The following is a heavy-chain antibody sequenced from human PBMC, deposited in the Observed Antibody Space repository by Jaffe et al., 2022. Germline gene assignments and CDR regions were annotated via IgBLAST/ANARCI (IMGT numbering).Heavy chain of an antibody. CDR2: IYHSGST. CDR1: GYSISSGYY. Sequence: QVQLQESGPGLVKPSETLSLTCAVSGYSISSGYYWGWIRQPPGKGLEWIGSIYHSGSTYYNPSLKSRVTISVDTSKNQFSLKLSSVTAADTAVYYCARQKLVSWLQLRLPDYWGQGTLVTVSS. D-gene: IGHD5-12*01. V-gene: IGHV4-38-2*01. CDR3: ARQKLVSWLQLRLPDY. J-gene: IGHJ4*02.